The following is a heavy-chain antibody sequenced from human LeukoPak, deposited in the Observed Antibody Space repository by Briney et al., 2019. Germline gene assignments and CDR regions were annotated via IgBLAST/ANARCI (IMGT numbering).Heavy chain of an antibody. J-gene: IGHJ4*02. D-gene: IGHD6-19*01. CDR1: GFTFSNYW. CDR3: ATKQWLAPPPDS. CDR2: INQDGSEI. Sequence: PGGSLRLSCAASGFTFSNYWMSWVRQAPGKGLEWLANINQDGSEIYYVDSVKGRFTISRDNGKNSLYLQINSLRADDTAVYYCATKQWLAPPPDSWGQGTPVTVSS. V-gene: IGHV3-7*01.